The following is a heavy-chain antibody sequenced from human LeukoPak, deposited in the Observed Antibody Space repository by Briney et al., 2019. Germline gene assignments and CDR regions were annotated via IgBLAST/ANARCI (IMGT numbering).Heavy chain of an antibody. D-gene: IGHD5-12*01. J-gene: IGHJ4*02. CDR1: GYTFIGYS. Sequence: ASVKVSCKASGYTFIGYSISWVRQAPGHGLEWMGWITPYNGNTNYVQNFQGRVTMTTDTSTSTAYMELRSLRSDDTAVYYCARVTVATSAFDYWGQGTLVTVSS. CDR2: ITPYNGNT. CDR3: ARVTVATSAFDY. V-gene: IGHV1-18*01.